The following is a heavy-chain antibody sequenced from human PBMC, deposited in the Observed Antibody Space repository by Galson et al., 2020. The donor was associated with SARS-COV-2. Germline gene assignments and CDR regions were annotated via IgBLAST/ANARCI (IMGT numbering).Heavy chain of an antibody. Sequence: ASVKVSCKASGYTFTGYYMHWVRQAPGQGLEWMGRINPNSCGTNYAQKFQGRVTMTRDTSISTAYMELSRLRSDDTVVYYCARGGYSGYDYGCVRGYRRRWSDYYGMDVWGQGTTATVSS. CDR3: ARGGYSGYDYGCVRGYRRRWSDYYGMDV. V-gene: IGHV1-2*05. D-gene: IGHD5-12*01. J-gene: IGHJ6*01. CDR1: GYTFTGYY. CDR2: INPNSCGT.